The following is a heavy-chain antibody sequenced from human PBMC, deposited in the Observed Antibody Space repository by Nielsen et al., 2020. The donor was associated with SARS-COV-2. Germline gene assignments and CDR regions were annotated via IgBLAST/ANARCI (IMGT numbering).Heavy chain of an antibody. Sequence: KVSCKGSGYSFTSYWIGWVRQMPGKGLEWMGIIYPGDSDTRYSPSFQGQVTISADKSISTAYLQWSSLKASDTALYYCARPPYYYGSGSYYTENFDYWGQGTTVTVSS. CDR1: GYSFTSYW. CDR3: ARPPYYYGSGSYYTENFDY. J-gene: IGHJ4*03. V-gene: IGHV5-51*01. D-gene: IGHD3-10*01. CDR2: IYPGDSDT.